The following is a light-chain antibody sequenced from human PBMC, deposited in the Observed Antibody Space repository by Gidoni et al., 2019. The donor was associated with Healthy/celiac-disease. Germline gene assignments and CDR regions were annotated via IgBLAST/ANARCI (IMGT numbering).Light chain of an antibody. J-gene: IGLJ3*02. CDR3: CSYAGSSTWV. CDR2: EVS. V-gene: IGLV2-23*02. Sequence: QSALTQPAPVSGSPGQSITISCTGTSSDVGSYNLVSWYQHNPGKAPKLMIYEVSKRPSGVSNRFSGSKSGNTASLTISGLQAEDEADYYCCSYAGSSTWVFGGGTKLTVL. CDR1: SSDVGSYNL.